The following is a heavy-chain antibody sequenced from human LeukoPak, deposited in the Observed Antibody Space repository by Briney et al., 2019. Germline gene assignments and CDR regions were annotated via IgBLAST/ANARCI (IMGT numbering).Heavy chain of an antibody. V-gene: IGHV4-61*02. J-gene: IGHJ6*02. D-gene: IGHD3-10*01. CDR1: GGSISSGSYY. CDR2: IYTSGST. Sequence: SETLSLTCTVSGGSISSGSYYWSWIRQPAGKGLEWIGRIYTSGSTNYNPSLKSRVTISVDTSKNQFSLKLSSVTAADTAVYYCARGPQSYYGPLYGMDVWGQGTTVTVSS. CDR3: ARGPQSYYGPLYGMDV.